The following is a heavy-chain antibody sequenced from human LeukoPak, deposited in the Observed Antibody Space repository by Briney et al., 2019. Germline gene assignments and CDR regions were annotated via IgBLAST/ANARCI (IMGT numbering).Heavy chain of an antibody. V-gene: IGHV1-2*02. J-gene: IGHJ4*02. Sequence: ASVKVSCKASGYTFTSYDINWVRQATGQGLEWMGWINPNSGGTNYAQKFQGRVTMTRDTSISTAYMELSRLRSDDTAVYYCARVWNYGRYFDYWGQGTLVTVSS. CDR2: INPNSGGT. D-gene: IGHD1-7*01. CDR1: GYTFTSYD. CDR3: ARVWNYGRYFDY.